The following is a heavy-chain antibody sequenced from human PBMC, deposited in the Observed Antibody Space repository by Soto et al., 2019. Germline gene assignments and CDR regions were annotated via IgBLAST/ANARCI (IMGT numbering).Heavy chain of an antibody. Sequence: EVQLLESGGGLVQPGGSLRLSCVASGFLFRTYTMNWVRQTPGKGLEWVSGIYGSGGAETFYADSVKGRFTISRDDSRNTLYLPMNSLRTEDSAVYYFAKDLTPDCVWDLDYRGQGILVIVSS. CDR3: AKDLTPDCVWDLDY. J-gene: IGHJ4*02. V-gene: IGHV3-23*01. CDR1: GFLFRTYT. CDR2: IYGSGGAET. D-gene: IGHD2-21*02.